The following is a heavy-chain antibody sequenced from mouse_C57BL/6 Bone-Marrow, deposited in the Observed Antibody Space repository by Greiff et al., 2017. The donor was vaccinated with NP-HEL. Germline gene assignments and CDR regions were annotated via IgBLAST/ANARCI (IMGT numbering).Heavy chain of an antibody. D-gene: IGHD2-1*01. CDR2: IDPSDSYT. CDR3: ARNGNYSWFAY. CDR1: FSPFPISF. V-gene: IGHV1-69*01. Sequence: VQLQQPGAELVMPRSSLQLPLPSSFSPFPISFIPFFPHIPGQGLEWIGEIDPSDSYTNYNQKFKGKSTLTVDKSSSTAYMQLSSLTSEDSAVYYCARNGNYSWFAYWGQGTLVTVSA. J-gene: IGHJ3*01.